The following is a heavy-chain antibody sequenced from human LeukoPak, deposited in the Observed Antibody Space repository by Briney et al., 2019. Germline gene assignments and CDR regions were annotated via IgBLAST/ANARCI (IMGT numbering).Heavy chain of an antibody. V-gene: IGHV3-7*01. D-gene: IGHD1-1*01. Sequence: GGSLRLSCATSGFTFSDDWMTWVRQAPGKGLEWLINIKEDSSDQSSVDSVKGRFIVSRDNAKNLLYLQMNSLRPDDTAVYYCARDLPNGFFDYWGQGTLVTVSS. J-gene: IGHJ4*02. CDR2: IKEDSSDQ. CDR1: GFTFSDDW. CDR3: ARDLPNGFFDY.